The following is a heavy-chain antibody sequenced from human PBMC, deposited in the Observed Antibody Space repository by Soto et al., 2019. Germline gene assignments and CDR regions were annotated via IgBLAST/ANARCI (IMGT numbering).Heavy chain of an antibody. CDR3: ARISRVHAKGRYSGMDV. J-gene: IGHJ6*02. CDR1: GYTFTDYW. V-gene: IGHV5-51*01. D-gene: IGHD1-1*01. CDR2: IYPGDSDT. Sequence: GESLKISCKCSGYTFTDYWIAWVRQMPGKGLEWMGMIYPGDSDTRYSPSFQGQGTISADKSMTTAYLQWNSLKASDTAMYYCARISRVHAKGRYSGMDVWGQGTRVTVSS.